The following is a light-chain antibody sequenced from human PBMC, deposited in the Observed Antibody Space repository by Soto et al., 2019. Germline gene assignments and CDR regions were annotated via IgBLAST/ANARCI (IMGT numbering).Light chain of an antibody. Sequence: ASRMTQSPSSMSASVRERVSITCWASQGIRNDLGWYQQKPGKAPKLLIYAASSLQSGVPSRFSGSGSGTDFTLTISSLQPEDFATYYCLQDYNYPLTFGGGTKVDIK. J-gene: IGKJ4*01. CDR1: QGIRND. CDR2: AAS. CDR3: LQDYNYPLT. V-gene: IGKV1-6*01.